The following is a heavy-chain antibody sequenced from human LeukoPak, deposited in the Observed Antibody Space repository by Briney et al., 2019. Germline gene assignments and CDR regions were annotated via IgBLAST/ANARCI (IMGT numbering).Heavy chain of an antibody. CDR1: GFTFRNYA. J-gene: IGHJ4*02. Sequence: PGGSLRLSCAASGFTFRNYAMHWVRQAPGKGLEWVSSISTSSSYIYYADSVKGRFTISRNNPKNSLYLQMNSLRAEDTAVYYCVRNRGDPSYFDYWGQGTLVTVSS. D-gene: IGHD4-17*01. V-gene: IGHV3-21*01. CDR2: ISTSSSYI. CDR3: VRNRGDPSYFDY.